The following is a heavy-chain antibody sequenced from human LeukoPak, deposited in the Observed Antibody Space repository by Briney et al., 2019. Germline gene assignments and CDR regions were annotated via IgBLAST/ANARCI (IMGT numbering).Heavy chain of an antibody. J-gene: IGHJ4*02. V-gene: IGHV4-61*10. D-gene: IGHD3-22*01. CDR3: ARKDYDSSGYTI. CDR1: NGSLSSDTYF. Sequence: SETLSLTCTVSNGSLSSDTYFWSWLRQPAGTGLEWIGRMSSSGISTYSPSLKSRVTISIDTSKNQFSLKLSSVTAADTAVYYCARKDYDSSGYTIWGQGTLVTVSS. CDR2: MSSSGIS.